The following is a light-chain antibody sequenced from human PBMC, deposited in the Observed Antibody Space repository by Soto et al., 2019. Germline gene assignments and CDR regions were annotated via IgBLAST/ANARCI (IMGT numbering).Light chain of an antibody. CDR1: SSNIGAGYD. CDR2: GNS. Sequence: QSVLTQPPSVFGAPGQRVTISCTGSSSNIGAGYDVHWYQQLPGTAPKLLLYGNSNRPSGVPDRFSGSKSGTSASLAITGLQAEDEADYCCQSYDSSLSGYVFGTGTKLTVL. J-gene: IGLJ1*01. V-gene: IGLV1-40*01. CDR3: QSYDSSLSGYV.